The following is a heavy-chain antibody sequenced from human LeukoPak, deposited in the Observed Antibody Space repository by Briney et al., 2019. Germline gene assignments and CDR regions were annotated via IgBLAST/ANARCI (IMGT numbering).Heavy chain of an antibody. CDR2: INPSGDPT. V-gene: IGHV1-46*01. CDR3: ARSSGYYSSLFYMDV. J-gene: IGHJ6*03. D-gene: IGHD3-22*01. CDR1: GYTFTSYY. Sequence: ASVKVSCKASGYTFTSYYMHWVRQAPGQGLEWVGIINPSGDPTTYAQKFQGRVTMTSDMSTSTVYMELSSLRSEDTAVYYCARSSGYYSSLFYMDVWGKGTTVTISS.